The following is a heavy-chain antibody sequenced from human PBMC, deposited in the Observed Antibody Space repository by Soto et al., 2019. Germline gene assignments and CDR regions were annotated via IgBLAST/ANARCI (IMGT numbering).Heavy chain of an antibody. CDR2: ISFDGSNQ. J-gene: IGHJ6*02. CDR1: GFTFSSFG. Sequence: QVQLVESGGGVVQPGRSLRLSCAASGFTFSSFGMHWVRQAPGKGLECVAFISFDGSNQYYVDSVRGRFIISRDNSKNTLALQMNNLKAEDTAVYYCAKDTSKYSNNWPAYYGLDVWGQGTTVTVS. CDR3: AKDTSKYSNNWPAYYGLDV. D-gene: IGHD6-13*01. V-gene: IGHV3-30*18.